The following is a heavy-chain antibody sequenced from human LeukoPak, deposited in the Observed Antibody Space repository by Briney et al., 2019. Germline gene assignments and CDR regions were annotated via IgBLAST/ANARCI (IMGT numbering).Heavy chain of an antibody. J-gene: IGHJ4*02. CDR2: IYYSGST. V-gene: IGHV4-39*07. Sequence: PSETLSLTCTVSGASIISDTYYWGWIRQPPGKGLEWIGSIYYSGSTYYSPSLKSRVTMSVDTSTNQFSLKLISVTAADTALYYCARNFYASSGYYLDEFYFDFWGQGTLVTVSS. CDR3: ARNFYASSGYYLDEFYFDF. CDR1: GASIISDTYY. D-gene: IGHD3-22*01.